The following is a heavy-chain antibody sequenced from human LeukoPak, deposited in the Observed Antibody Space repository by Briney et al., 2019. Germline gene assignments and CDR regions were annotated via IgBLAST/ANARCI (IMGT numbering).Heavy chain of an antibody. Sequence: SETLSLTCTVSGGSISSHYWSWIRQPPGKGLEWIGYIYYSGSTNYNPSLKSRVTISVDTSKNQFSLKLSSVTAADTAVYYCARHSLSVFDYWGQGTLVTVSS. J-gene: IGHJ4*02. D-gene: IGHD2/OR15-2a*01. CDR1: GGSISSHY. CDR2: IYYSGST. CDR3: ARHSLSVFDY. V-gene: IGHV4-59*11.